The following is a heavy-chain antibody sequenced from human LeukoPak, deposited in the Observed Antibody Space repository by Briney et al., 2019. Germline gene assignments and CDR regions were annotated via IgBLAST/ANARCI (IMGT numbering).Heavy chain of an antibody. CDR2: ISGSGGST. Sequence: GGSLRLSCAASGFTFSSYAMSWVRQAPGKGLEWVSAISGSGGSTYYADSVKGRFTISRDNSKNTLYLQMNSLRAEDTAVYYCAKRMPITIFGVVSAPYGMDVWSQGTTVTVSS. J-gene: IGHJ6*02. V-gene: IGHV3-23*01. D-gene: IGHD3-3*01. CDR3: AKRMPITIFGVVSAPYGMDV. CDR1: GFTFSSYA.